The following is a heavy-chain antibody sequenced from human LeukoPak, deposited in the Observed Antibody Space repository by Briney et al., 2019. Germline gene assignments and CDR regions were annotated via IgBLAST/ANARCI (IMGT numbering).Heavy chain of an antibody. Sequence: TGGSLRLSFAASGFTFSSYAMSWVRQAPGKGLEWVSAISGSGGSTYYADSVKGRFTISRDNSKNTLYLQMNSLRAEDTAVYYCAKGSPGDSSSSPWGQGTLVTVSS. V-gene: IGHV3-23*01. CDR3: AKGSPGDSSSSP. J-gene: IGHJ4*02. CDR2: ISGSGGST. CDR1: GFTFSSYA. D-gene: IGHD6-6*01.